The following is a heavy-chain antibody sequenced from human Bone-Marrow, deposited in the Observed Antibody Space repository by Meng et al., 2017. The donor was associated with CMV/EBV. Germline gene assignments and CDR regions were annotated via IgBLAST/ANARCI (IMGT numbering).Heavy chain of an antibody. CDR1: GFTFSNYN. Sequence: GESLKISCAASGFTFSNYNMGWVRQAPGKGLEWVSSISSSSSYIYFADSVKGRFTISRDNAKSSLYLQMNSLRAEDTAVYYCARDGWSPGGFDVWGQGNTVNVSS. CDR2: ISSSSSYI. CDR3: ARDGWSPGGFDV. V-gene: IGHV3-21*01. J-gene: IGHJ6*02. D-gene: IGHD3-3*01.